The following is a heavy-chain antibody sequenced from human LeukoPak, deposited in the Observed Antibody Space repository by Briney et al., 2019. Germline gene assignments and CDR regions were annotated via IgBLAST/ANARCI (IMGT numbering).Heavy chain of an antibody. V-gene: IGHV1-18*04. CDR1: GYTFTSYG. CDR3: ARDVNSVWFGEARFDP. Sequence: GASVKVSCKASGYTFTSYGISWVRQAPGQGLEWMGWISAYNGNTDYAQELQGRVTMTTDTSTSTAYMELRSLRSDDTAVYYCARDVNSVWFGEARFDPWGQGTLVTVSS. J-gene: IGHJ5*02. CDR2: ISAYNGNT. D-gene: IGHD3-10*01.